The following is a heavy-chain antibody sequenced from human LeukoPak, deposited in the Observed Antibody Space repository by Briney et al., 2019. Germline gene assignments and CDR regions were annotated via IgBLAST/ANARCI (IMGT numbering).Heavy chain of an antibody. CDR2: INPNSGGS. CDR1: GYTFSGNY. Sequence: GSVKVSCKASGYTFSGNYMHWVRQALGQGLEWMVWINPNSGGSNYAQKFQGSVTMTRDTSISTAYMELSRLRSDDTAVYYCARDLGIAVAARFDPWGQGTLVTVSS. V-gene: IGHV1-2*02. D-gene: IGHD6-19*01. J-gene: IGHJ5*02. CDR3: ARDLGIAVAARFDP.